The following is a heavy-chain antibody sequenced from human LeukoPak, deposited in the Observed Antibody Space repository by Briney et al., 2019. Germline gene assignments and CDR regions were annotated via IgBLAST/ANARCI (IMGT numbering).Heavy chain of an antibody. D-gene: IGHD3-10*02. CDR1: GFTFSSYA. J-gene: IGHJ6*04. CDR2: ISGSGGIT. Sequence: GGSLRLSCVASGFTFSSYAMTWVRQAPGKGLDWVSIISGSGGITHYADSVKGRFIISRDNAKNSLYLQMNSLRAEDTAVYYCAELGITMIGGVWGKGTTVTISS. CDR3: AELGITMIGGV. V-gene: IGHV3-23*01.